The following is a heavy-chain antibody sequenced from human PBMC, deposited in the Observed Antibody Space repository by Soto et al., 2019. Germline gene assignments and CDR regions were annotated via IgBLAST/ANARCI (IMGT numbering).Heavy chain of an antibody. CDR3: ARGVTGTLDF. J-gene: IGHJ4*02. D-gene: IGHD1-20*01. CDR2: VNYNGVT. CDR1: GYSISAAYY. Sequence: SETLSLTCGVSGYSISAAYYWSCIRQSPGKGLEWIGCVNYNGVTFYNPSLKSRVTMTVETSKNHFSLRLTSVTATDTAMYFCARGVTGTLDFWGQGTLVTVSS. V-gene: IGHV4-38-2*01.